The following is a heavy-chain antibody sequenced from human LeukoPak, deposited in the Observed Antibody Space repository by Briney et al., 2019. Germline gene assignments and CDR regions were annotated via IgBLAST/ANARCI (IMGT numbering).Heavy chain of an antibody. CDR2: ISRNSGSI. CDR1: GFTFDDYA. Sequence: PGGSLRLSCAASGFTFDDYATHWGRQAPGKGLEWVSGISRNSGSIGYADSVKGRVTISRDNAKNSLYLQMNSLRAEDTALYYCAKGGYSYDPYYFDHWGQGNLVPVSS. J-gene: IGHJ4*02. CDR3: AKGGYSYDPYYFDH. D-gene: IGHD5-18*01. V-gene: IGHV3-9*01.